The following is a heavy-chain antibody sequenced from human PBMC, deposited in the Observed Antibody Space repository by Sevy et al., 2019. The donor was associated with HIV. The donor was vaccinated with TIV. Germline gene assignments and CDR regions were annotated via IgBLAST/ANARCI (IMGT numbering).Heavy chain of an antibody. J-gene: IGHJ4*02. D-gene: IGHD2-8*01. Sequence: GGSLRRCCAASGFTFSKYSMSWVRQPPGKGLEWVSTLSFGCGEINYADSVKGRFTISRDNSKSSVYLQMNNLRPEDTAVYYCAREGCTKPHYYWGQGTLVTVSS. CDR1: GFTFSKYS. CDR2: LSFGCGEI. CDR3: AREGCTKPHYY. V-gene: IGHV3-23*01.